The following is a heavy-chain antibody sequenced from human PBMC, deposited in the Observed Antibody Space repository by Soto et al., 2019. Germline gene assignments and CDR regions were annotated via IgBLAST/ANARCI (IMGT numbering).Heavy chain of an antibody. CDR1: GFPFSTYA. V-gene: IGHV3-48*02. CDR3: ARDLSH. Sequence: DVHLVESGGGLVQPGGSLRLSCAVSGFPFSTYAMHWVRQAPGKGLEWISYINSDSTTTFYADSVKGRFTVSRDNAKNSLYLQMSSLRHEDTAVYYCARDLSHWGQGTLVTVSS. CDR2: INSDSTTT. J-gene: IGHJ4*02.